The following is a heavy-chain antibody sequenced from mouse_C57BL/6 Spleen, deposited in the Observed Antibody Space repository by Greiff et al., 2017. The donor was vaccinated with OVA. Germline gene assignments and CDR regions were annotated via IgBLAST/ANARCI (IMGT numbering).Heavy chain of an antibody. J-gene: IGHJ1*03. CDR1: GYTFTSYW. CDR3: ARVGLLRYFDV. CDR2: IDPSDSYT. D-gene: IGHD2-3*01. Sequence: QVQLQQPGAELVRPGTSVKLSCKASGYTFTSYWMHWVKQRPGQGLEWIGVIDPSDSYTNYNQKFKGKATLTVDTSSSTAYMQLSSLTSEDSAVYYCARVGLLRYFDVWGTGTTVTVSS. V-gene: IGHV1-59*01.